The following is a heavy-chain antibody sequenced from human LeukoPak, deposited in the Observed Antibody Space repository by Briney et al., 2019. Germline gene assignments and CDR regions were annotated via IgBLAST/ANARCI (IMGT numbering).Heavy chain of an antibody. CDR1: GYSFTSYW. Sequence: GESLKISCKGSGYSFTSYWIGWMRQMPGKGLEWMGIIYPGDSDTRYCPSFQGQVTISADKSISTAYLQWSSLKASDTAMYYCARFEYKAAAGSGGYYYMDVWGKGTTVTISS. D-gene: IGHD6-13*01. CDR2: IYPGDSDT. J-gene: IGHJ6*03. CDR3: ARFEYKAAAGSGGYYYMDV. V-gene: IGHV5-51*01.